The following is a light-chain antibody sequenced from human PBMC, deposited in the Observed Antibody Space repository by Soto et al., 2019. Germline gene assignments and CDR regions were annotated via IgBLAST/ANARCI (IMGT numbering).Light chain of an antibody. Sequence: QSVLTQPASVSGSPGQSITISCTGTSSDVGGYNYVSWYQQHPGKAPKLMIYDVTNRPSGISNRFSGSKSGNTASLTISGLQAEDEAEYYCRSYTCTTTYVFGNGSKVTVL. CDR3: RSYTCTTTYV. CDR1: SSDVGGYNY. V-gene: IGLV2-14*01. CDR2: DVT. J-gene: IGLJ1*01.